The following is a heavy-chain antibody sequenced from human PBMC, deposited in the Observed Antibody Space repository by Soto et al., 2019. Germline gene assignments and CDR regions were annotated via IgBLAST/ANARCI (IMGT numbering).Heavy chain of an antibody. CDR2: INHSGST. CDR1: GGSFSGYY. J-gene: IGHJ4*02. D-gene: IGHD3-10*01. CDR3: ATQGLGELLYRFDY. Sequence: PSETLSLTCAVYGGSFSGYYWSWIRQPPGKGLEWIGEINHSGSTNYNPSLKSRVTISVDTSKNQFSLKLSSVTAADTALYYCATQGLGELLYRFDYWGQGTLVTVSS. V-gene: IGHV4-34*01.